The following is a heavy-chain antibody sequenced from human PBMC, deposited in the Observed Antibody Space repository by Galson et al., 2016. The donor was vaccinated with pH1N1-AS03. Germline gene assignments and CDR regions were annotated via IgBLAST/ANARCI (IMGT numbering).Heavy chain of an antibody. V-gene: IGHV3-7*03. CDR1: GFTFSIYW. CDR3: ARFGKNGWVLDS. D-gene: IGHD6-19*01. Sequence: SLRLSCAASGFTFSIYWMTWVRQTPGKGLEWVATINPGGRGLYYADSLQGRFSISSDDAKNPLYLQMSSLRVDDPAVYYCARFGKNGWVLDSWGQGTLVSVSS. J-gene: IGHJ4*02. CDR2: INPGGRGL.